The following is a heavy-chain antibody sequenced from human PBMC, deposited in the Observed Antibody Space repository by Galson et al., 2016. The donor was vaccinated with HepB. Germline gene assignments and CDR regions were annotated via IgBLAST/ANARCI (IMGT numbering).Heavy chain of an antibody. V-gene: IGHV5-51*01. Sequence: QSGAEVKKPGESLKISCKVSGYSLTNYWIGWVRQMPGKGLEWMGIIYPGDSDTRYSPSFQGQVTISADKSINIAYLQWSSLKASDTAVYYCASHVTGIAHGDYGLDYWGQGTRVTVSS. D-gene: IGHD4-17*01. CDR3: ASHVTGIAHGDYGLDY. CDR2: IYPGDSDT. CDR1: GYSLTNYW. J-gene: IGHJ4*02.